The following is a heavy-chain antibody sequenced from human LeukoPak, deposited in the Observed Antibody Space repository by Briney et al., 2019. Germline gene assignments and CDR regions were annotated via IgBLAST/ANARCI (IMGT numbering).Heavy chain of an antibody. D-gene: IGHD6-19*01. CDR1: GFTFGDYL. V-gene: IGHV3-49*03. CDR2: ISGGTT. Sequence: GGSLRLSCTASGFTFGDYLMSWFRQAPGKGLEWIGFISGGTTEYAAPVKGRFTISRDDSTSIAYLQMNSLTTEGTAVYYCSRGSGWLSVYWGQGTLVTVSS. CDR3: SRGSGWLSVY. J-gene: IGHJ4*02.